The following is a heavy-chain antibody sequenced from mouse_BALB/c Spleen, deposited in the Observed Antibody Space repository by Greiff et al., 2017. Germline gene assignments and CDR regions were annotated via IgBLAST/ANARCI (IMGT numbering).Heavy chain of an antibody. D-gene: IGHD2-4*01. Sequence: EVKVVESGGGLVKPGGSLKLSCAASGFTFSSYAMSWVRQSPEKRLEWVAEISSGGSYTYYPDTVTGRFTISRDNAKNTLYLEMSSLRSEDTAMYYCANYDYDETFAYWGQGTLVTVSA. CDR3: ANYDYDETFAY. CDR2: ISSGGSYT. J-gene: IGHJ3*01. CDR1: GFTFSSYA. V-gene: IGHV5-9-4*01.